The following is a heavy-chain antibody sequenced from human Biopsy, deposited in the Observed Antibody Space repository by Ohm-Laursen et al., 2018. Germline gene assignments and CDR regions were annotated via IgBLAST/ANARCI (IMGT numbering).Heavy chain of an antibody. CDR1: GFTFSTYE. J-gene: IGHJ5*02. D-gene: IGHD3-3*01. CDR3: AKGGSITIFGVVINNCFDP. CDR2: MSRSGDTI. V-gene: IGHV3-48*03. Sequence: GSLRLSCAASGFTFSTYEMSWVRQAPGKGLEWVSYMSRSGDTIYYADSVKGRFTISRDNAKNSLYLQMNSLRADDTAIYYCAKGGSITIFGVVINNCFDPWGQGTRVTVSS.